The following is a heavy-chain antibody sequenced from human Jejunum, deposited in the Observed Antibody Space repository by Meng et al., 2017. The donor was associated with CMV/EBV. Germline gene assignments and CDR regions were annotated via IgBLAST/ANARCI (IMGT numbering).Heavy chain of an antibody. CDR2: AYGGGVTT. D-gene: IGHD3-22*01. J-gene: IGHJ4*02. Sequence: SGFIFANYAMGWGRQAPGKGLEWVSIAYGGGVTTYSADFVKGRFTISRDNSMNTVFLQMNSLRTDDTAVYYCARGDSSGTSYFDYWGQGTLVTVSS. V-gene: IGHV3-23*03. CDR1: GFIFANYA. CDR3: ARGDSSGTSYFDY.